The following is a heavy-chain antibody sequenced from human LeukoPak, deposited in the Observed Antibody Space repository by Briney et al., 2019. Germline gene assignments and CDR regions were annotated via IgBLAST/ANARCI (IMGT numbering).Heavy chain of an antibody. D-gene: IGHD4-17*01. V-gene: IGHV1-2*02. CDR1: AYTFTGYY. Sequence: ASVKVSCKASAYTFTGYYMHWVRQAPGQGLEWMGWINPNSGGTNYAQKFQGRVTMTRDTSISTAYMELSRLRSDDTAVYYCARVADYGEKFDYWGQGTLVTVSS. J-gene: IGHJ4*02. CDR2: INPNSGGT. CDR3: ARVADYGEKFDY.